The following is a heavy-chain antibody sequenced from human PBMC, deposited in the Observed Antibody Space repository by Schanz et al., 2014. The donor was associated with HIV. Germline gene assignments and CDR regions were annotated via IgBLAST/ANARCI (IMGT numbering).Heavy chain of an antibody. V-gene: IGHV3-30-3*01. Sequence: QVQLVESGGGVVQPGRSLRLSCAASGFTFSDFAMHWVRQAPGKGLAWVAVISNDGNDKYYAYSVKGRFTISRDNSKNTLYLQMNSLRAEDTAVYYCARDPICSSTSCYSSWFDPWGQGTLVTVSS. CDR1: GFTFSDFA. D-gene: IGHD2-2*01. CDR3: ARDPICSSTSCYSSWFDP. CDR2: ISNDGNDK. J-gene: IGHJ5*02.